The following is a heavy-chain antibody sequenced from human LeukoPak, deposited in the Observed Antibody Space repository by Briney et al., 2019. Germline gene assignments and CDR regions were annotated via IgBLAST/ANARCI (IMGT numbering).Heavy chain of an antibody. CDR1: GGSISSYY. CDR3: ARSISRSSSWYSNWFDP. CDR2: IYYSGST. Sequence: PSETLSLTCTVSGGSISSYYWSWIRQPPGKGLEWIGYIYYSGSTNYNPSLKSRVTISVDTSKNQFSLKLSSVTAADTAVYYCARSISRSSSWYSNWFDPWGQGTLVTVSS. V-gene: IGHV4-59*08. D-gene: IGHD6-13*01. J-gene: IGHJ5*02.